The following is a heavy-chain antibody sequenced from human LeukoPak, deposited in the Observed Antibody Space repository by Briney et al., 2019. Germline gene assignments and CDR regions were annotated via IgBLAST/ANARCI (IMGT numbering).Heavy chain of an antibody. V-gene: IGHV3-23*01. CDR1: GFTFSSYG. CDR2: IRNSGSST. J-gene: IGHJ4*02. Sequence: GGSLRLSCAASGFTFSSYGMNGVRQAPGKGLEWVSTIRNSGSSTSYADSVKGRFTISRDNSKNTLYLQMNSLRADDTALYYCAKQSHDYGGYMDFWGQGTLVTVSS. CDR3: AKQSHDYGGYMDF. D-gene: IGHD4-17*01.